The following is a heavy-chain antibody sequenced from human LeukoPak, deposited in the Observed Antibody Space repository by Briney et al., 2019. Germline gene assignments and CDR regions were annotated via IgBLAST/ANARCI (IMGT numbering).Heavy chain of an antibody. CDR1: GGSFSGYY. CDR2: INHSGST. Sequence: PSETLSLTCAVYGGSFSGYYWSWIRQPPGKGLEWIGEINHSGSTNYNPSLKSRVTISVDTSKNQFSLKLSSVTAADTAVYYCARGAVRYDLWSGYYTRWFDPWGQGTLVTVSS. J-gene: IGHJ5*02. V-gene: IGHV4-34*01. D-gene: IGHD3-3*01. CDR3: ARGAVRYDLWSGYYTRWFDP.